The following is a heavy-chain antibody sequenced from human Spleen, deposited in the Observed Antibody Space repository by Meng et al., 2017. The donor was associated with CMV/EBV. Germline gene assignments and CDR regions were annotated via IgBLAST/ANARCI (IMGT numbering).Heavy chain of an antibody. CDR1: GFNFGDYA. CDR3: ARPSWSPEVRDPYNPYFDY. D-gene: IGHD5-24*01. Sequence: GGSLRLSCTASGFNFGDYAMSWVRQAPGKGLEWVGFIRSKPYGGTTEYAASVKGRFTISRDDSKSTTYLQMNSLKTEDTAVYYCARPSWSPEVRDPYNPYFDYWGQGTLVTVSS. J-gene: IGHJ4*02. V-gene: IGHV3-49*04. CDR2: IRSKPYGGTT.